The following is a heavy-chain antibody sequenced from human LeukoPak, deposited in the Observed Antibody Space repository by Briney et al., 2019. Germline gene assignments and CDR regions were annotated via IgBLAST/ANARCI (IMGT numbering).Heavy chain of an antibody. D-gene: IGHD6-13*01. CDR3: ARVIAAAGTEWFDP. CDR1: GGSISGYY. V-gene: IGHV4-59*01. J-gene: IGHJ5*02. Sequence: SETLSLTCTVSGGSISGYYWSWIRQPPGTGREWFGYIYYSGSTNYNPSLQSRVTISVHTSKNQFSLKLPSVTAADTAVYYCARVIAAAGTEWFDPWGQGTLVTVSS. CDR2: IYYSGST.